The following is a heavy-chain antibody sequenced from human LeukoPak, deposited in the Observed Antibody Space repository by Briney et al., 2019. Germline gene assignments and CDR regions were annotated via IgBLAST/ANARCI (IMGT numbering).Heavy chain of an antibody. V-gene: IGHV3-21*04. CDR3: AKGTYLGELSAADY. CDR1: GFTFRSYS. Sequence: GGSLRLSCAASGFTFRSYSMTWVRQAPGKGLEWVSSISSSSSYIYYADSVKGRFTISRDNAKTSLFLQMNSLRAEDTAVYYCAKGTYLGELSAADYWGQGTLVTVSS. D-gene: IGHD3-16*02. J-gene: IGHJ4*02. CDR2: ISSSSSYI.